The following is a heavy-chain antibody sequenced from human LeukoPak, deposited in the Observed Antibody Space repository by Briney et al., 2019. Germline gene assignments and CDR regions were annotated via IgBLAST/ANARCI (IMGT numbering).Heavy chain of an antibody. J-gene: IGHJ5*02. CDR2: IYYSGSS. CDR3: ATLSSGYPSWFDP. CDR1: GGSIRSSSYY. D-gene: IGHD3-22*01. V-gene: IGHV4-39*01. Sequence: SETLSLTCSVSGGSIRSSSYYWGWIRQPPGTGLEWIGTIYYSGSSYYNPSLEIRVTISVDTSKNQFSLKLISVTAADTAVYYCATLSSGYPSWFDPWGQGTLVTVSS.